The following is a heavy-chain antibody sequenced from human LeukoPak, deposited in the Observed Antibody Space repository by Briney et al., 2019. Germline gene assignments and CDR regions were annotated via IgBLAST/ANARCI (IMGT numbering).Heavy chain of an antibody. J-gene: IGHJ4*02. CDR1: GFTFNDFA. CDR3: ATGNYYDSRGYYTFGH. V-gene: IGHV3-74*01. D-gene: IGHD3-22*01. CDR2: INGDGSTT. Sequence: GGSLRLSCVASGFTFNDFAMSWVRKAPGKGLVWFSRINGDGSTTSYADSVKGGFTISRDNAKNTLYLQMSGLRAEDTAVYYCATGNYYDSRGYYTFGHWGQGTLVTVSS.